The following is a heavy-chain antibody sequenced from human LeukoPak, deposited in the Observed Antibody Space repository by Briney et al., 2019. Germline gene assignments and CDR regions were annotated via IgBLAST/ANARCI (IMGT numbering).Heavy chain of an antibody. Sequence: PGGSLRLSCAASGFTFSSYSMNWVRQAPGKGLEWVSYISSSSSTIYYADSVKGRFTISRDNAKNSLYLQMNSLRAEDTAVYYCARDGPRIAAAGPPSWGQGTLVTVSS. J-gene: IGHJ5*02. CDR1: GFTFSSYS. V-gene: IGHV3-48*01. CDR2: ISSSSSTI. D-gene: IGHD6-13*01. CDR3: ARDGPRIAAAGPPS.